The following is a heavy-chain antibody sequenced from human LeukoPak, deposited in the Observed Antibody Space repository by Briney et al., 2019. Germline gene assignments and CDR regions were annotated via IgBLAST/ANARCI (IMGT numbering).Heavy chain of an antibody. CDR3: ARSAVTLDY. CDR1: GFTFSSYE. V-gene: IGHV3-48*03. CDR2: ISSSGSTI. J-gene: IGHJ4*02. Sequence: PGGSLRLSCAASGFTFSSYEMNWVRQAPGKGLEWVSYISSSGSTIYYADSVKGRFTISRDNAKNSLYLQMNSLRAEDTAVYYCARSAVTLDYWGQGNPGHRLL. D-gene: IGHD4-17*01.